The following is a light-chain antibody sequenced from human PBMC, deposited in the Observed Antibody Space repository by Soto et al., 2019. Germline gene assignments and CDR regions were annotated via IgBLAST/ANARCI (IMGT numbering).Light chain of an antibody. V-gene: IGKV3-20*01. Sequence: EVVLTQSPGTLSFSPGERATPSSGASQAVSTNYLAWSQQKPGQAPGLLIYGASSRATGIPDRFSGSGSGTDFTLAISRLEPEDFAVYYCQQYGWSPYTGGQGAKLEIK. CDR3: QQYGWSPYT. CDR1: QAVSTNY. CDR2: GAS. J-gene: IGKJ2*01.